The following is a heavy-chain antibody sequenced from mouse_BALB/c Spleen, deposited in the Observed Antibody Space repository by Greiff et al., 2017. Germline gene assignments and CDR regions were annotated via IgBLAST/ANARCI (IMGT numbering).Heavy chain of an antibody. CDR1: GFNIKDTY. Sequence: EVKLQESGAELVKPGASVKLSCTASGFNIKDTYMHWVKQRPEQGLEWIGRIDPANGNTKYDPKFQGKATITADTSSNTAYLQLSSLTSEDTAVYYCAEGAWFAYWGQGTLVTVSA. CDR3: AEGAWFAY. V-gene: IGHV14-3*02. J-gene: IGHJ3*01. CDR2: IDPANGNT.